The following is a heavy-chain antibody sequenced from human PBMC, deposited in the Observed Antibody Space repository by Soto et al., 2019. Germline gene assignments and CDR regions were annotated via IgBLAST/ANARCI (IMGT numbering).Heavy chain of an antibody. J-gene: IGHJ4*02. Sequence: SETLSLTCTVSGGSISSSSYYWGWIRQPPGKGLEWIGSIYYSGSTYYNPSLKRRVTISVDTSKNQFSLKLSSVTAAHSIAYYGAGRVYDSSGYRTGWGKATL. V-gene: IGHV4-39*01. D-gene: IGHD3-22*01. CDR3: AGRVYDSSGYRTG. CDR2: IYYSGST. CDR1: GGSISSSSYY.